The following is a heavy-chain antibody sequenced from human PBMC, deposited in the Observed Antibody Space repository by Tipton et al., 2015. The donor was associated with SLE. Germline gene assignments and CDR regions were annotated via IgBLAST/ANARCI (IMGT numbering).Heavy chain of an antibody. CDR3: ATYNWLDQ. CDR2: NK. J-gene: IGHJ5*02. Sequence: SLRLSCAASGFTFSAYSMNWVRQASGKGLEWVSSNKYYADSLKGRFTISRDSAKNSLYLQMNSLRAEDTAVYYCATYNWLDQWGQGTPVTVSS. CDR1: GFTFSAYS. V-gene: IGHV3-21*06.